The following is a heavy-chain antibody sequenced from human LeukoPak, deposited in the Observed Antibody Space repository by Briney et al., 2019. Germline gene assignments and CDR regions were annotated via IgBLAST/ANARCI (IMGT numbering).Heavy chain of an antibody. CDR1: GFTFSICA. CDR3: AKADGSYKTLIDY. D-gene: IGHD3-10*01. J-gene: IGHJ4*02. Sequence: GGSLRLSCAASGFTFSICAMNWVRQAPGKGLEWVSGISGSGGSTYYADSVKGRFTISRDSSKNTVYLQMNSLRAENTAVYYCAKADGSYKTLIDYWGQGTLVTVSS. CDR2: ISGSGGST. V-gene: IGHV3-23*01.